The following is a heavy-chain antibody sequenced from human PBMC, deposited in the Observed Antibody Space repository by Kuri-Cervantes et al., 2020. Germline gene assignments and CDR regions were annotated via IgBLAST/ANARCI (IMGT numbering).Heavy chain of an antibody. CDR3: ARDPLNYASYYDY. CDR2: ISSSGSPI. V-gene: IGHV3-11*01. D-gene: IGHD1-7*01. Sequence: GESLKISCAASGFMFSDYFMSWIRQAPGRGLEWVSYISSSGSPIYYADSVKGRFTISRDSAKNSLDLQMNSLRAEDTAVYYCARDPLNYASYYDYWGQGTLVTVSS. CDR1: GFMFSDYF. J-gene: IGHJ4*02.